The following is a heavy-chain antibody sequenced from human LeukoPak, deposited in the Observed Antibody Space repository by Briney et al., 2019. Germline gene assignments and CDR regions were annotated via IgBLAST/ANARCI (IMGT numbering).Heavy chain of an antibody. CDR3: AKDSDSSGSIGPSYFDY. J-gene: IGHJ4*02. Sequence: GGSLRLSCAASGFTFSSYGMSWVRQAPGKGLEWVSVISGSGGSTYYADSVKGRFTISRDNYKKTMYLQVNRLRAEDTAVCYCAKDSDSSGSIGPSYFDYWGQGTLVTVSS. D-gene: IGHD3-22*01. CDR2: ISGSGGST. CDR1: GFTFSSYG. V-gene: IGHV3-23*01.